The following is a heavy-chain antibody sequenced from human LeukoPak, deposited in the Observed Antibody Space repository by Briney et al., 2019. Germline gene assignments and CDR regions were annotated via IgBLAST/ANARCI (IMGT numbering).Heavy chain of an antibody. CDR2: IYITGST. D-gene: IGHD3-10*01. Sequence: SETLSLTCTVSGGSISSYYWSWIRQPAGKGLEWIGRIYITGSTSYNPSLKSRVSISLDTSKNQFSLKLSSVTAADTAVYCCARSLYYYGSDSFDIWGQGTMVSVSS. J-gene: IGHJ3*02. CDR1: GGSISSYY. CDR3: ARSLYYYGSDSFDI. V-gene: IGHV4-4*07.